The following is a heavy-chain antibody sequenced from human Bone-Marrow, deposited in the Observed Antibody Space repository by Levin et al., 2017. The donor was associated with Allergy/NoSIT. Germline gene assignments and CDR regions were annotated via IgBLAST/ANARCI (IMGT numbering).Heavy chain of an antibody. D-gene: IGHD3-16*01. J-gene: IGHJ4*02. CDR1: GGSFNTYA. V-gene: IGHV1-69*06. CDR2: ISPMFGTA. CDR3: ARELGRYPYFGY. Sequence: ASVKVSCKTSGGSFNTYAINWVRQAPGQGLEWMGTISPMFGTANYAPKFQGRVTITADRSTTTAYMELRSLNSEDTAVYYCARELGRYPYFGYWGQGTLVTVSS.